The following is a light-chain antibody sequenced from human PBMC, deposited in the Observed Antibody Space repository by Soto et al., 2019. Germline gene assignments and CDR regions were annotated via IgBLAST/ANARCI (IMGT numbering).Light chain of an antibody. Sequence: QSVLTQPPSVSGAPGQRVTISCTGTSSNIGAAYDVHWYQQFPGMAPKLLIFGNSDRPSGVPDRFSGSKSGTSASLDITGLQDEDEADYYCQSYDSRLSGYVFGTEAKLTVL. J-gene: IGLJ1*01. CDR1: SSNIGAAYD. CDR3: QSYDSRLSGYV. CDR2: GNS. V-gene: IGLV1-40*01.